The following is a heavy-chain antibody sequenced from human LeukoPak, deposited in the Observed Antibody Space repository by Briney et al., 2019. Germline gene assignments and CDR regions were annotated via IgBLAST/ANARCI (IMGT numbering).Heavy chain of an antibody. J-gene: IGHJ6*03. CDR2: ISYDGSNK. Sequence: PGGSLRLSCAASAFTFSSYAVHWVRQAPGKGLEWVAVISYDGSNKYYADSVKGRFTISRDNSKNTLYLQMNSLRAEDTAVYYCARVSGYCSSTSCYEPTTGYMDVWGKGTTVTVSS. D-gene: IGHD2-2*01. V-gene: IGHV3-30-3*01. CDR1: AFTFSSYA. CDR3: ARVSGYCSSTSCYEPTTGYMDV.